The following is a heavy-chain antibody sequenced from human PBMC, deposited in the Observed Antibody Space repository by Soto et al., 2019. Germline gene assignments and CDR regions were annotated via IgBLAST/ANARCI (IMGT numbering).Heavy chain of an antibody. CDR2: IYYSGST. D-gene: IGHD3-10*01. CDR3: AREERYYGSGSYYAQLDY. CDR1: GGSISSYY. J-gene: IGHJ4*02. V-gene: IGHV4-59*01. Sequence: PSETLSLTCTVSGGSISSYYWSWIRQPPGKGLEWIGYIYYSGSTNYNPSLKSRVTISVDTSKNQFSLKLSSVTAADTAVYYCAREERYYGSGSYYAQLDYWGQGTLVTVSS.